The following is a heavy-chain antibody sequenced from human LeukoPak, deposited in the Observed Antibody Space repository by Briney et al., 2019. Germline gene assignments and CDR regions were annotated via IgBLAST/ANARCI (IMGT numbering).Heavy chain of an antibody. J-gene: IGHJ4*02. CDR1: GFTFSDFH. CDR2: ISGSGYAI. V-gene: IGHV3-11*01. Sequence: GGSLRLSCTASGFTFSDFHMSWIRQAPGKGLEWVSHISGSGYAIHHPGSVKGRFTISRDNAKNSLYVQMNSLRVEDSAVYYCARLSGTYSRGGDHWGQGTLVTVSS. CDR3: ARLSGTYSRGGDH. D-gene: IGHD1-26*01.